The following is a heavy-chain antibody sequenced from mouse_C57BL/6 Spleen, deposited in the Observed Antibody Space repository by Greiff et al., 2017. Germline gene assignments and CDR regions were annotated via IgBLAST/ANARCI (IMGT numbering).Heavy chain of an antibody. CDR1: GYTFTDYE. Sequence: QVQLQQSGAELVRPGASVTLSCKASGYTFTDYEMHWVKQTPVHGLEWIGAIDPETGGTAYNQKFKGKAILTADKSSSTAYMELRSLTSEDSAVYYCTRRDGYCAWFAYWGQGTLVTVSA. V-gene: IGHV1-15*01. CDR2: IDPETGGT. CDR3: TRRDGYCAWFAY. D-gene: IGHD2-3*01. J-gene: IGHJ3*01.